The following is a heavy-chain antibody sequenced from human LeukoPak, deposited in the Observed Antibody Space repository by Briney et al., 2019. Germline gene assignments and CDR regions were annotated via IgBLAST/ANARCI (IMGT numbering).Heavy chain of an antibody. V-gene: IGHV3-66*01. Sequence: GGSLRLSCAASGFPFDSYWMTWVRQAPGRGLEWVSAIYGGSSTHYADSVKGRFIISRDNSKNTLYLQMNTLRAEDTAVYYCARDYENLTGSKTRFHYWGQGTLVTVSS. J-gene: IGHJ4*02. CDR3: ARDYENLTGSKTRFHY. CDR2: IYGGSST. D-gene: IGHD3-9*01. CDR1: GFPFDSYW.